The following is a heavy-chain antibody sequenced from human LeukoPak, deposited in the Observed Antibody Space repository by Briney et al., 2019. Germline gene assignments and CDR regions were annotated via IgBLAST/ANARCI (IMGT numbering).Heavy chain of an antibody. CDR2: IYYSGST. Sequence: SETLSLTCTVSGGSISSYYWSWIRQPPGKGLEWIGYIYYSGSTNYNPSLKSRVTISVDTSKNQFSLKLSSVTAADMAVYYCARDLPMKGMDVWGKGTTVTISS. CDR3: ARDLPMKGMDV. CDR1: GGSISSYY. V-gene: IGHV4-59*12. J-gene: IGHJ6*03. D-gene: IGHD3-22*01.